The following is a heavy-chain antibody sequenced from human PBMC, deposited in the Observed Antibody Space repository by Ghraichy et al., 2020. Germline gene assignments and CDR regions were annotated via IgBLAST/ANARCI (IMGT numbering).Heavy chain of an antibody. D-gene: IGHD1/OR15-1a*01. CDR2: ISHSGTT. CDR1: GYSITSGYF. CDR3: ARRRGTTTGDLGS. V-gene: IGHV4-38-2*02. Sequence: SETLSLTCTVSGYSITSGYFWGWIRQPPGKGLEWIGDISHSGTTYYNPSLKSRVTISIDMSKNHFSLKLSSVTAADTAVYSCARRRGTTTGDLGSWGRGTLVTVSS. J-gene: IGHJ4*02.